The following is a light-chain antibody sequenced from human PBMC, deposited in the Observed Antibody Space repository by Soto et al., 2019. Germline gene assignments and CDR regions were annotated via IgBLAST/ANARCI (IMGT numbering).Light chain of an antibody. CDR2: KAS. J-gene: IGKJ3*01. CDR1: QSISSW. Sequence: DLQMTPSPSTLSASVGDRVTITCRASQSISSWLAWYQQKPGKAPKLLIYKASSLESGVPSRFSGSGSGTEFTLTISSLQPDDFATYYCQQYNSYRFTFGPGTKVDIK. CDR3: QQYNSYRFT. V-gene: IGKV1-5*03.